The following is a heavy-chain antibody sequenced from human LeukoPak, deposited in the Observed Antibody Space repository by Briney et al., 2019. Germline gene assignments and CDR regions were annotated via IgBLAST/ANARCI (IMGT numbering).Heavy chain of an antibody. Sequence: GGSLRLSCAASGFTFSSYAMSWVRQAPGKGLEWVSAFSGSGDGTSYGDSVKGRFTMSRGNSKNTLYLQMNSLRVEDTAIYYCGTEPNGDYVGAFDFWGLGTLVTVSS. J-gene: IGHJ3*01. CDR2: FSGSGDGT. CDR1: GFTFSSYA. CDR3: GTEPNGDYVGAFDF. V-gene: IGHV3-23*01. D-gene: IGHD4-17*01.